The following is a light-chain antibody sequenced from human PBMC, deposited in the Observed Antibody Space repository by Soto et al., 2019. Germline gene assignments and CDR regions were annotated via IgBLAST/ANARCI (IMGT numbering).Light chain of an antibody. Sequence: QSVLTQPASVSGSPGQSITISCTGTSSDVGGYNYVSWYQQHPGKAPKLMIYDVSNRPSGVSNRFSGSKSGNTASLTISGLQAEDEADYYRSSYTSSSTPPYVFGTGTKLTVL. CDR2: DVS. CDR1: SSDVGGYNY. V-gene: IGLV2-14*01. J-gene: IGLJ1*01. CDR3: SSYTSSSTPPYV.